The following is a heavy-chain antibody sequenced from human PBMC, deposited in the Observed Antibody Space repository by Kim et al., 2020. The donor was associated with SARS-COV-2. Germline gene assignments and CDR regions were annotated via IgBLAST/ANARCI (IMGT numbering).Heavy chain of an antibody. CDR3: ARIGAAGGDY. D-gene: IGHD6-13*01. J-gene: IGHJ4*02. CDR2: YYRGST. V-gene: IGHV4-59*01. Sequence: YYRGSTNYHPSLKSRVTISVDTSKNQFSLKLSSVTAADTAVYYCARIGAAGGDYWGQGTLVTVSS.